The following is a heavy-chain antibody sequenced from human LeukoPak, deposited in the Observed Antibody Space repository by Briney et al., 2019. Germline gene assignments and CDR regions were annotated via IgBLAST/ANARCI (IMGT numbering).Heavy chain of an antibody. Sequence: GGSLRLSCAASGFTFSSYAMHWVRQAPGKGLEWVAVIPYDGSNKYYADSVKGRFTISRDNSKNTLYLQMNSLRAEDTAVYYCARDGAPDSTENYGMDVWGQGTTVTVSS. V-gene: IGHV3-30-3*01. CDR2: IPYDGSNK. CDR1: GFTFSSYA. CDR3: ARDGAPDSTENYGMDV. D-gene: IGHD3-22*01. J-gene: IGHJ6*02.